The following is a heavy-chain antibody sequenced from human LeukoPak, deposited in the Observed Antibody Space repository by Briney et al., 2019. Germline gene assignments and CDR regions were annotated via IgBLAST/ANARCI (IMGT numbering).Heavy chain of an antibody. Sequence: GGSLRLSCAPSGFTFSRYSMNWVRQAPGKGLEWVSSITSNGNSTYYAKTLKGRFTISRDNAKNSLYLQMNSLRAEDTAVYYCASSSWYSFDYWGQGTLVTVCS. CDR2: ITSNGNST. CDR1: GFTFSRYS. D-gene: IGHD6-13*01. CDR3: ASSSWYSFDY. V-gene: IGHV3-21*01. J-gene: IGHJ4*02.